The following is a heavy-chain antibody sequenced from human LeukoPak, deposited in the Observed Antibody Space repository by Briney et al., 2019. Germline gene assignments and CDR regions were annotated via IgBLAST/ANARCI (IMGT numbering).Heavy chain of an antibody. CDR1: GYTFTGDY. J-gene: IGHJ6*03. Sequence: ASVKVSCKASGYTFTGDYMHWVRQAPGQGLEWMGWINPNSGGTNYAQKFQGRVTMTRDTSISTAYMELSRLRSDDTAVYYCARGGLAYYDILTGYSYYYYMDVWGKGTTVTVSS. CDR2: INPNSGGT. CDR3: ARGGLAYYDILTGYSYYYYMDV. V-gene: IGHV1-2*02. D-gene: IGHD3-9*01.